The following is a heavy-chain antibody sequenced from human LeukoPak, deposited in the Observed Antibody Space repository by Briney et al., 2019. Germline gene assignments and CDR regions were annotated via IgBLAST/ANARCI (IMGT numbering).Heavy chain of an antibody. J-gene: IGHJ4*02. CDR1: GFTVSSDD. V-gene: IGHV3-53*01. CDR2: IYTAGST. D-gene: IGHD1-26*01. Sequence: GGSLRLSCAASGFTVSSDDMSWVRQAPGKGLEWVSVIYTAGSTYYADSVKGRFTISRDNFRNTLYLQMNTLRAEDTAMYYCAREVGATYAFDHWVQGIVVTVSS. CDR3: AREVGATYAFDH.